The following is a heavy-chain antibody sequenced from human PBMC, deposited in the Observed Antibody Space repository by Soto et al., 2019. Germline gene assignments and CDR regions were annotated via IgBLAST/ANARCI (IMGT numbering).Heavy chain of an antibody. Sequence: ASVKVSCKASGYTFTSYYMHWVRQAPGQGLEWMGIINPSGGSTSYAQKFQGRVTMTRDTSTSTVYMELSSLRSEDTAVYYCVFRFLPGNIAAAGIDAFDIWGQVTMVTVSS. CDR2: INPSGGST. CDR1: GYTFTSYY. V-gene: IGHV1-46*01. CDR3: VFRFLPGNIAAAGIDAFDI. D-gene: IGHD6-13*01. J-gene: IGHJ3*02.